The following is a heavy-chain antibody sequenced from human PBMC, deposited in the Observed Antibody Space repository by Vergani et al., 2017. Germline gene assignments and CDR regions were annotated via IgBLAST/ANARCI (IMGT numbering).Heavy chain of an antibody. CDR1: GYTFTSYD. J-gene: IGHJ2*01. D-gene: IGHD3-16*02. CDR2: IIPIFGTA. V-gene: IGHV1-69*01. CDR3: AGTTYYDYVWGSYRPNGYFDR. Sequence: QVQLVQSGAEVKKPGASVQVSCKASGYTFTSYDMHWVRQAPGQGLEWMGGIIPIFGTANYAQKFQGRVTITADESTSTAYMELSSLRSEDTAVYYCAGTTYYDYVWGSYRPNGYFDRWGRGTLVTVSS.